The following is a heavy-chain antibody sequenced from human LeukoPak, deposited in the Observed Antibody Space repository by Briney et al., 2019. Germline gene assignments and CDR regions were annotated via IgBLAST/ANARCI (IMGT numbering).Heavy chain of an antibody. V-gene: IGHV3-48*01. J-gene: IGHJ4*02. CDR2: ISSSSSTI. CDR3: AKDSVWFGEGCFDY. D-gene: IGHD3-10*01. CDR1: GFTFSSYS. Sequence: PGGSLRLSCAASGFTFSSYSMNWVRQAPGKGLEWVSYISSSSSTIYYADSVKGRFTISRDNAKNSLYLQMNSLRAEDTAVYYCAKDSVWFGEGCFDYWGQGTLVTVSS.